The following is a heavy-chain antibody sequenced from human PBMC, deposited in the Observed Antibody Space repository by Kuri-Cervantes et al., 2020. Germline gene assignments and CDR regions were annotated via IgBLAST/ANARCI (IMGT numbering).Heavy chain of an antibody. CDR3: ARDDSGYEGRYFDY. CDR2: IYYSGST. D-gene: IGHD5-12*01. Sequence: SETRSLTCTVSGGSISSGGYYWSWIRQHPGKGLEWIGYIYYSGSTYYNPSLKSRVTISVDTSKNQFSLKLSSVTAADTAVYYCARDDSGYEGRYFDYWGQGTLVTVSS. V-gene: IGHV4-61*08. CDR1: GGSISSGGYY. J-gene: IGHJ4*02.